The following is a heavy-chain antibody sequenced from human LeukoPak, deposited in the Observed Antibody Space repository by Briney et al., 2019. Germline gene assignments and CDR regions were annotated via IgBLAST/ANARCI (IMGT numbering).Heavy chain of an antibody. CDR2: ISSSSSTI. CDR1: GFTFSSYS. J-gene: IGHJ4*02. Sequence: GGSLRLSCAASGFTFSSYSMNWVRQAPGKGLEWVSYISSSSSTIYYADSVKGRFTISRDNSRNTLYLQMNSLRPEDTAIYFCARQLGYCSSGTCYFDNWGQGTLVTVSS. D-gene: IGHD2-15*01. V-gene: IGHV3-48*01. CDR3: ARQLGYCSSGTCYFDN.